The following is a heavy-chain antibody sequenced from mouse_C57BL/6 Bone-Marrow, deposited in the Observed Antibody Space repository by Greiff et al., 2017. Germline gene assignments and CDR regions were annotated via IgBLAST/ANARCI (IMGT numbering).Heavy chain of an antibody. J-gene: IGHJ4*01. CDR2: IDPSDSYT. CDR1: GYTFTSYW. CDR3: ARSTMITPYAMDY. Sequence: QVQLKQPGAELVMPGASVKLSCKASGYTFTSYWMHWVKQRPGQGLEWIGEIDPSDSYTNYNQKFKGKSTLTVDKSSSTAYMQLSSLTSEDSAVYYCARSTMITPYAMDYWGQGTSVTVSS. V-gene: IGHV1-69*01. D-gene: IGHD2-4*01.